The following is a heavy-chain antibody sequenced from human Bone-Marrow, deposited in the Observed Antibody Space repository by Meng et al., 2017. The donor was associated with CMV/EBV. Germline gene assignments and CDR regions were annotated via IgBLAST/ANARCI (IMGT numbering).Heavy chain of an antibody. CDR3: ARVGGAAAGDYFDY. D-gene: IGHD6-13*01. Sequence: GESLKISCAASGFSVSDNYMSWVRQAPGRGLEWVSLIYSGGSIYNADSVKGRFTISRDNSKNTLYLQMNSLRAEDTAVYYCARVGGAAAGDYFDYWGQGTLVTVSS. CDR2: IYSGGSI. V-gene: IGHV3-53*01. CDR1: GFSVSDNY. J-gene: IGHJ4*02.